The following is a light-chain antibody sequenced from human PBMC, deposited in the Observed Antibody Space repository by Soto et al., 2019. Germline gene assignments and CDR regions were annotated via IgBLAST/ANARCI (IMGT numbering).Light chain of an antibody. J-gene: IGLJ1*01. CDR3: GSWDSSLTAYV. V-gene: IGLV1-51*01. CDR2: DDN. Sequence: QSVLTQPPSVSAAPGQKVTISCSGSSSDIGGNSVSWYQQLPGTAPKLLIYDDNKRPSGIPDRFSGSKSGTSATLGITGFQTGEEADYYCGSWDSSLTAYVFGTGKKVTV. CDR1: SSDIGGNS.